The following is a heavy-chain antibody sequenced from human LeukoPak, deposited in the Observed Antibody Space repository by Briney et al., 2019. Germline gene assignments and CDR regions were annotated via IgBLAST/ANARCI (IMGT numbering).Heavy chain of an antibody. CDR1: GESFSGYY. CDR2: INHSGST. D-gene: IGHD3-10*01. V-gene: IGHV4-34*01. CDR3: ARDGAGSLDY. J-gene: IGHJ4*02. Sequence: SETLSLTCAVYGESFSGYYWSWIREPPGKGLEWIGEINHSGSTNYNPSLKSRVTISVDTSKNQFSLKLSSVTAADTAVYYCARDGAGSLDYWGQGTLVTVSS.